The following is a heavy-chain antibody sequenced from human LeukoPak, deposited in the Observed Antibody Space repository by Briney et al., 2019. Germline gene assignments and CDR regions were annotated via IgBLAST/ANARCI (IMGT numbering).Heavy chain of an antibody. V-gene: IGHV4-61*02. D-gene: IGHD3-3*01. CDR1: GGSISSGSYC. CDR2: IYTSGST. Sequence: PSQTLSLTCTVSGGSISSGSYCWSWIRQPAGKGLEWIGRIYTSGSTNYNPSLKSRVTISVDTSKNQFSLKLSSVTAADTAVYYCARGDFWSGYYFDYWGQGTLVTVSS. CDR3: ARGDFWSGYYFDY. J-gene: IGHJ4*02.